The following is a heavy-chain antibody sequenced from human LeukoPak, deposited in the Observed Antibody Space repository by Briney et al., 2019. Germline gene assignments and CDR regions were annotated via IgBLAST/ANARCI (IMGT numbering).Heavy chain of an antibody. Sequence: QPGGSLRLSCAASGLTFSDFWMHWVRQPPGKGLVWVALVKGDGRTTIYADSVQGRFTISRDNAKNTLYLQMNSLRADDSGVYYCATGHSYGYDYWGQGVLVTVSS. CDR1: GLTFSDFW. V-gene: IGHV3-74*01. CDR3: ATGHSYGYDY. J-gene: IGHJ4*02. CDR2: VKGDGRTT. D-gene: IGHD5-18*01.